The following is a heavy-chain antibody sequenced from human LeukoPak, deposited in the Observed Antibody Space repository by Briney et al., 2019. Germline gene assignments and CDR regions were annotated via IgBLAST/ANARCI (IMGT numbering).Heavy chain of an antibody. Sequence: PGGSLRLSCAASGLSFADSWMHWVRQAPAKGLEWVAIISYDGSNKYYADSVKGRFTISRDNSKNTLYLQMNSLRAEDTAVYYCAKSTTVTQRGYFDYWGQGTLVTVSS. CDR2: ISYDGSNK. J-gene: IGHJ4*02. CDR1: GLSFADSW. D-gene: IGHD4-17*01. V-gene: IGHV3-30*18. CDR3: AKSTTVTQRGYFDY.